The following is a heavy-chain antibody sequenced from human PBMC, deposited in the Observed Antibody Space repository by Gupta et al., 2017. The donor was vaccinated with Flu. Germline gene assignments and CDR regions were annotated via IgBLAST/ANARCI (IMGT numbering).Heavy chain of an antibody. J-gene: IGHJ5*02. CDR2: IKSDESSA. Sequence: STYGMHWVRQAPGKGLVWVSRIKSDESSASYADSVKGRFTISRDNAKNTLYLQMNSLRAEDTAVYYCARDGAGDCRGGSCYSWFDPWGQGTLVTVSS. CDR1: STYG. D-gene: IGHD2-15*01. CDR3: ARDGAGDCRGGSCYSWFDP. V-gene: IGHV3-74*01.